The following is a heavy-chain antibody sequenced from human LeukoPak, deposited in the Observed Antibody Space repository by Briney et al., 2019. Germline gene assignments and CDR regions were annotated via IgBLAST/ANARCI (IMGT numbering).Heavy chain of an antibody. CDR2: IYTSGST. Sequence: PSETLSLTCTVSGGSISSYYWSWIRQPAGKGLEWIGRIYTSGSTNYNPSLKSRVTISVDTSKNQFSLKLSSVTAADTAVYYCAREGITIFGVVSYIFDYWGQGTLVTVSS. V-gene: IGHV4-4*07. J-gene: IGHJ4*02. CDR3: AREGITIFGVVSYIFDY. D-gene: IGHD3-3*01. CDR1: GGSISSYY.